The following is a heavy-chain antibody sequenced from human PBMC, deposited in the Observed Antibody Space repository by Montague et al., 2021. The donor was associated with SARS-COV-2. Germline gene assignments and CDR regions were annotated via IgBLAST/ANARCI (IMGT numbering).Heavy chain of an antibody. D-gene: IGHD6-13*01. CDR3: AREGEGYSSSWWIDY. CDR1: GGSISSYY. Sequence: SETLSLTCTVSGGSISSYYWSWIRQPPGKGLEWIGYIYYSGSTNYNPSLESRVTISVDTSKNQFSLKLSSVTAADTAVYYCAREGEGYSSSWWIDYWGQGTLVTVSS. J-gene: IGHJ4*02. CDR2: IYYSGST. V-gene: IGHV4-59*01.